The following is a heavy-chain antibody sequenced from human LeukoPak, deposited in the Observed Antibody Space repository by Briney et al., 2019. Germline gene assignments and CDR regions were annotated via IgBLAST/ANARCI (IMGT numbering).Heavy chain of an antibody. V-gene: IGHV1-2*02. CDR3: ARDGEYGTGSYYRGSFDY. CDR2: IHPRSGGT. CDR1: GYSFTAFY. J-gene: IGHJ4*02. Sequence: ASVKVSCKASGYSFTAFYIYWVRQAPGQGLEWMGWIHPRSGGTRYAQKFQGRVTMARDTSISAVYMDLSSLGSDDTAVYYCARDGEYGTGSYYRGSFDYWGQGILVTVSS. D-gene: IGHD3-10*01.